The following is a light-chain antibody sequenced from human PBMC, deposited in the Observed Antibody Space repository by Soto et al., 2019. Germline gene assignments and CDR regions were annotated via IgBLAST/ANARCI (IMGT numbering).Light chain of an antibody. Sequence: QSVLTQPTSVSEAPGQKVTISCSGSSSNIGNNYVSWYQQLPGTAPKLLIYENNKRPSGIPDRFSGSKSGTSATLGITGLQTGDEADYYCGTWDSSLSANVVFGGGTKLTVL. J-gene: IGLJ2*01. V-gene: IGLV1-51*02. CDR3: GTWDSSLSANVV. CDR2: ENN. CDR1: SSNIGNNY.